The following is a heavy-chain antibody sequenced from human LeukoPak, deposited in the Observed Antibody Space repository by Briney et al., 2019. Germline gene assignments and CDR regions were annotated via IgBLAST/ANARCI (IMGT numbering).Heavy chain of an antibody. J-gene: IGHJ6*02. CDR1: GFTFSTYS. CDR2: ISSSSGNI. V-gene: IGHV3-21*01. Sequence: GGSLRLSCVVSGFTFSTYSMNWVRQAPGKGLEWVASISSSSGNIYYADSVKGRFTISRDNAKNAVFLQMNSLRGEDTALYYCAREGLWDYYGMDVWGQGTTVTVSS. D-gene: IGHD7-27*01. CDR3: AREGLWDYYGMDV.